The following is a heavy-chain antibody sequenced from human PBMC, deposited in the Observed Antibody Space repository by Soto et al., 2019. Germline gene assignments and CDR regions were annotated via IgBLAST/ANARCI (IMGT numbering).Heavy chain of an antibody. J-gene: IGHJ4*02. CDR1: GFTFSTYA. D-gene: IGHD6-19*01. CDR2: MSHDGRNK. V-gene: IGHV3-30*04. Sequence: QVRLVESGGGVVQPERSLRLSCAASGFTFSTYAIHWVRLAPGKGLEWVAVMSHDGRNKYYADSVKGRFTISRDNSKNTLYLQINSLRPEDTAVYYCARDGRERQWLDFFDYWGQGTLVTVSS. CDR3: ARDGRERQWLDFFDY.